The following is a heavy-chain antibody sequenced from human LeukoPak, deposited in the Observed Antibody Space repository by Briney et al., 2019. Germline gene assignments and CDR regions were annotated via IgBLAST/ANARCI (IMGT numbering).Heavy chain of an antibody. D-gene: IGHD2-2*01. CDR1: GFTFSSYW. V-gene: IGHV3-7*01. CDR2: IKQDGSEK. CDR3: ARDPTIIVVVPAARRGFFDY. Sequence: GGSLRLSCAASGFTFSSYWMSWVRQAPGKGLEWVANIKQDGSEKYYVDSVKGRFTISRDNAKNSLYLQMNSLRAEDTAVYYCARDPTIIVVVPAARRGFFDYRGQGTLVTVSS. J-gene: IGHJ4*02.